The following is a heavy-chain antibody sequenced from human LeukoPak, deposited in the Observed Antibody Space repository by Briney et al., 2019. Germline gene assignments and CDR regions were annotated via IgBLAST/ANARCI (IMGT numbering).Heavy chain of an antibody. CDR2: IIPILGIA. D-gene: IGHD3-22*01. CDR1: GGTFSSYA. CDR3: ARGGNDYYDSSGYQPRVTYAFDI. J-gene: IGHJ3*02. Sequence: SVKVSCKASGGTFSSYAISWVRQAPGQGLEWMGRIIPILGIANYAQKFQGRVTITADKSTITAYMELSSLRSDDTDVYYCARGGNDYYDSSGYQPRVTYAFDIWGQGTMVTVSS. V-gene: IGHV1-69*04.